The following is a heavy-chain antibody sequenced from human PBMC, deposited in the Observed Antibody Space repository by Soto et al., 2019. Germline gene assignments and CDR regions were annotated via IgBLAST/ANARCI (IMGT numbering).Heavy chain of an antibody. CDR3: ARVYGYYLDY. V-gene: IGHV4-59*08. J-gene: IGHJ4*02. Sequence: PSETLSLTCTVSGGSISSYYWTWIRQPPGKGLEWIGFMYNSGSTNYNPSLKSRVTISLDTSKNQFSLKLSSVTAADTAVYYCARVYGYYLDYWGQGTLVTVSS. CDR1: GGSISSYY. D-gene: IGHD4-17*01. CDR2: MYNSGST.